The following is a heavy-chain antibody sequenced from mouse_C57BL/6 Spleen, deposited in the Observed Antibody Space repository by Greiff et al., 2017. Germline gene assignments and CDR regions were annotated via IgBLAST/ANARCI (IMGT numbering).Heavy chain of an antibody. CDR1: GYAFTNYL. CDR2: INPGSGGT. CDR3: ARGALYYFDY. Sequence: QVQLKESGAELVRPGTSVTVSCTASGYAFTNYLIEWVKQRPGQGLEWIGVINPGSGGTNYNEKFKGKATLTADKSSSTAYMQLSSLTSEDSAVYFCARGALYYFDYWGQGTTLTVSS. V-gene: IGHV1-54*01. D-gene: IGHD3-1*01. J-gene: IGHJ2*01.